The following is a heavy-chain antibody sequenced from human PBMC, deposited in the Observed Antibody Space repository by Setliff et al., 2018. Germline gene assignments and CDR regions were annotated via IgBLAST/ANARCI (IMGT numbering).Heavy chain of an antibody. Sequence: PRLSCAASGFVFGTYGMHWVRQAPGKGLDWVASVRFDGSYKVYADSVKGRFTISRDNTKNSLDLQMTSLRAEDAAVYYCVTDWSGPDNTFGYWGQGTLVTVSS. CDR2: VRFDGSYK. CDR3: VTDWSGPDNTFGY. J-gene: IGHJ4*02. D-gene: IGHD1-1*01. V-gene: IGHV3-30*02. CDR1: GFVFGTYG.